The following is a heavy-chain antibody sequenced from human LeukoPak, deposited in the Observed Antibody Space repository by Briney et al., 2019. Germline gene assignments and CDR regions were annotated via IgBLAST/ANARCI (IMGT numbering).Heavy chain of an antibody. J-gene: IGHJ3*02. D-gene: IGHD5-24*01. CDR3: AKDLGDGYNPFGAFDI. CDR2: IYSGGNT. Sequence: GGSLRLSCTVSGFTVSSNSWSWVRQAPGKGLEWVSFIYSGGNTHYSDSVTGRFTISRDNSKNTLYLQMNSLRAEDTAVYYCAKDLGDGYNPFGAFDIWGQGTMVTVSS. CDR1: GFTVSSNS. V-gene: IGHV3-53*05.